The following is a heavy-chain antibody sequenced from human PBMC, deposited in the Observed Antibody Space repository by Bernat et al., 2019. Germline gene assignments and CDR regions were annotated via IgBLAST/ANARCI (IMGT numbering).Heavy chain of an antibody. CDR3: ARDWGYPFGDYVGFYDY. J-gene: IGHJ4*02. Sequence: QVQLVQSGAEVKKPGASVKVSCKASGYTFTSYAMHWVRQAPGQRLEWMGWINAGNGNTKYSQKFQGRVTITRDTSASTAYMELSSLRSEDTAVYYCARDWGYPFGDYVGFYDYWGQGTLVTVSS. CDR1: GYTFTSYA. D-gene: IGHD4-17*01. V-gene: IGHV1-3*01. CDR2: INAGNGNT.